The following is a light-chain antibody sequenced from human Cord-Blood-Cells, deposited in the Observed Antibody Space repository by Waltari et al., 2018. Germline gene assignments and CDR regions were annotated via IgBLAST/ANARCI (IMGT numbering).Light chain of an antibody. J-gene: IGKJ5*01. Sequence: EIVLTQSPATLSLSPGERATLSCRASQSVSSYLAGYQQTPGQAPRLLIYDASNRATGIPARFSGSGSGTDFTLTISSLGPEDFAVYYCQQRSNWPITFGQGTRLEIK. CDR2: DAS. CDR3: QQRSNWPIT. V-gene: IGKV3-11*01. CDR1: QSVSSY.